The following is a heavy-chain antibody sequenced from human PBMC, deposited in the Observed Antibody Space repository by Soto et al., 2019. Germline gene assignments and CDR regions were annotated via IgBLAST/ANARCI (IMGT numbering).Heavy chain of an antibody. D-gene: IGHD2-2*01. CDR3: ARDYVGAYCSSTSCYSDYYYGMDV. J-gene: IGHJ6*02. CDR2: ISSSSSTI. V-gene: IGHV3-48*01. Sequence: GGSLRLSCAASGFTFSSYSMNWVRQAPGKGLEWVSYISSSSSTIYYADSVKGRFTISRDNAKNSLYLQMNSLRAKDTAVYYCARDYVGAYCSSTSCYSDYYYGMDVWGQGTTVTVSS. CDR1: GFTFSSYS.